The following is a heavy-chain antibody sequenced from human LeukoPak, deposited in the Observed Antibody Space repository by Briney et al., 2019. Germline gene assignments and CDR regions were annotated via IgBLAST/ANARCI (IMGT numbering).Heavy chain of an antibody. Sequence: GGSLRLSCAASGFTFSSYGMHWVRQAPGKGLEWVAFIRYDGSNKYYADSVKGRFTISRDNSKNTLYLQMNSLRAEDTAVYYCATRRRNYYDSSGYFGAFDIWGQGTMVTVSS. CDR2: IRYDGSNK. D-gene: IGHD3-22*01. J-gene: IGHJ3*02. CDR1: GFTFSSYG. V-gene: IGHV3-30*02. CDR3: ATRRRNYYDSSGYFGAFDI.